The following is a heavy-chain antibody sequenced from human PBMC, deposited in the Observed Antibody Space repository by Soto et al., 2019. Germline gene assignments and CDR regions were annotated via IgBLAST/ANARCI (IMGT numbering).Heavy chain of an antibody. D-gene: IGHD6-19*01. CDR2: INSDGSTT. CDR1: GFTFTDHW. Sequence: GGSLRLSCAASGFTFTDHWMHWVRQAPGKGLVWVSRINSDGSTTTYADSVKGRFTISRDNAKNTLYLQLNSLRAEDTVLYYCARGYSSAPDYWGQGTLVTVSS. CDR3: ARGYSSAPDY. V-gene: IGHV3-74*01. J-gene: IGHJ4*02.